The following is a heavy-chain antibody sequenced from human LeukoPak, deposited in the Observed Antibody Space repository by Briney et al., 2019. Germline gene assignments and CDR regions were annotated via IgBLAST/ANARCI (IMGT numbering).Heavy chain of an antibody. CDR2: IYYSGST. V-gene: IGHV4-30-4*01. CDR1: GGSISSGDYY. J-gene: IGHJ6*02. CDR3: ARESEAKAYGMDV. Sequence: SETLSLTCTVSGGSISSGDYYWSWIRQPPGKGLEWIGYIYYSGSTYYNPSLKSRVTISVDTSKNQFSLKLSSVTAADTAVYYCARESEAKAYGMDVWGQGTTVTVSS. D-gene: IGHD1-14*01.